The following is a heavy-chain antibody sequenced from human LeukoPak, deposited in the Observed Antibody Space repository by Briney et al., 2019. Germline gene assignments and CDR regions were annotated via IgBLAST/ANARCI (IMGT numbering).Heavy chain of an antibody. Sequence: PSETLSLTCIVSGGSISSSRFYWGWIRQPPGKGLEWIGTIYYSGSTYYNPSLKSRVTISADTSKNQFSLNLSSVTAADTGVYYCARHVSSDLRIVVVTSDWHFDRWGRGTLVTVSS. D-gene: IGHD2-21*02. V-gene: IGHV4-39*01. J-gene: IGHJ2*01. CDR3: ARHVSSDLRIVVVTSDWHFDR. CDR2: IYYSGST. CDR1: GGSISSSRFY.